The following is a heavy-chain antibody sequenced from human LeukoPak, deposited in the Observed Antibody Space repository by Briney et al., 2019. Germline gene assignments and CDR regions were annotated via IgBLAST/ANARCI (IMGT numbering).Heavy chain of an antibody. J-gene: IGHJ4*02. CDR1: GFTFRSYG. CDR2: IWYDGSNK. Sequence: GTSLRLSCAASGFTFRSYGMHWVRQAPGKGLEWVADIWYDGSNKYYADSVKGRFTISRDNAKNSLYLQMNSLRVEDTAVYYCARDFSGWYYYFDYWGQGTLVTVSS. V-gene: IGHV3-33*01. CDR3: ARDFSGWYYYFDY. D-gene: IGHD6-19*01.